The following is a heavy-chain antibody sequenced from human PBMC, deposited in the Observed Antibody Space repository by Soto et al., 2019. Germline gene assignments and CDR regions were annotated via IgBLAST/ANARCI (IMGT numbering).Heavy chain of an antibody. V-gene: IGHV4-59*08. D-gene: IGHD3-9*01. J-gene: IGHJ6*02. CDR2: IYYSVST. CDR3: ARHSPPMYDILTGTTLDPYYGMDV. CDR1: GGSISIYY. Sequence: SDTLSLTCSVSGGSISIYYWSWIRQPPGKGLEWIGYIYYSVSTNYNPSLKSRVTISVDTSKNQFSLKLSSVTAADTAVYYCARHSPPMYDILTGTTLDPYYGMDVWGQGTTVTVSS.